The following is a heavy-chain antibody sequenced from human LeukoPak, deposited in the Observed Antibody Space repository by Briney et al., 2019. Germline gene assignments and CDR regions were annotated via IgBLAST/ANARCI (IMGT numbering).Heavy chain of an antibody. J-gene: IGHJ4*02. CDR1: GFSLSTSGVG. Sequence: SGPTLVNPTQTLTLTCTFSGFSLSTSGVGVGWIRQPPGKALEWLALIYWDDDKRYSPSLKSRLTITKDTSKNQVVLTMTNMDPVDTATYYCARPTYYYGSGSKYYFDYWGQGTLVTVSS. CDR3: ARPTYYYGSGSKYYFDY. D-gene: IGHD3-10*01. CDR2: IYWDDDK. V-gene: IGHV2-5*02.